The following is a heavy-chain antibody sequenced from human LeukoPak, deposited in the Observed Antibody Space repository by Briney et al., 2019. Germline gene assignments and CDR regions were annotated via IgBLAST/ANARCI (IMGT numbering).Heavy chain of an antibody. CDR2: ITGTT. V-gene: IGHV3-23*01. CDR3: AKAFREYGSSTYSSFDI. J-gene: IGHJ3*02. CDR1: GFTFSSYA. Sequence: GGSLRLSCAASGFTFSSYAMSWVRQAPGKGLQWVSTITGTTHYADSVRGRFTISRDNSKNILYLQMNSLSTEDTAIYYSAKAFREYGSSTYSSFDIWGQGTMVTVSS. D-gene: IGHD6-13*01.